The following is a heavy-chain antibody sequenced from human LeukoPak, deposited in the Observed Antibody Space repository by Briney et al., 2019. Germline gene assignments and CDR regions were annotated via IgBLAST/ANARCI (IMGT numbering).Heavy chain of an antibody. V-gene: IGHV1-2*02. CDR1: GYTFTGYY. CDR2: INPNSGGT. D-gene: IGHD3-22*01. CDR3: ARDRGLYYYDSSGYYADAFDI. Sequence: GASVKVSCKASGYTFTGYYMHWVRQAPGQGLEWMGWINPNSGGTNYAQKFQGRVTMTRDTSISTAYMELSRLRSDDTAVYYCARDRGLYYYDSSGYYADAFDIWGQGTMVTVSS. J-gene: IGHJ3*02.